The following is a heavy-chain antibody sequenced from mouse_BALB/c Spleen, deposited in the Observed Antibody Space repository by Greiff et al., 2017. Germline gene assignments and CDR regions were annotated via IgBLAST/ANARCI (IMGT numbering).Heavy chain of an antibody. J-gene: IGHJ2*01. CDR1: GFTFSDYY. CDR3: ARGRDGNSDY. Sequence: EVQGVESGGGLVKPGGSLKLSCAASGFTFSDYYMYWVRQTPEKRLEWVATISDGGSYTYYPDSVKGRFTISRDNAKNNLYLQMSSLKSEDTAMYYCARGRDGNSDYWGQGTTLTVSS. D-gene: IGHD2-1*01. CDR2: ISDGGSYT. V-gene: IGHV5-4*02.